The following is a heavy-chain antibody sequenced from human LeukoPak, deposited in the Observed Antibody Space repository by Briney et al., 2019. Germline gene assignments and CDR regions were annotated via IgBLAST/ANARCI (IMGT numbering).Heavy chain of an antibody. Sequence: GGSLRLSCAASGFTFSSYGMHWVRQAPGKGLEWVAVISYDGSNKYYADSVKGRFTISRDNSKNTLYLQMNSLRAEDTAVYYCAKDPYGDYRPANWFDPWGQGTLVTVSS. J-gene: IGHJ5*02. V-gene: IGHV3-30*18. CDR2: ISYDGSNK. CDR3: AKDPYGDYRPANWFDP. D-gene: IGHD4-17*01. CDR1: GFTFSSYG.